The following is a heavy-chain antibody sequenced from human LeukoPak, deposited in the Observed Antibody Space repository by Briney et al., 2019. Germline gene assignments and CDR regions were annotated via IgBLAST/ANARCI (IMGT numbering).Heavy chain of an antibody. D-gene: IGHD3-10*01. Sequence: PGGSLRLSCAASGFTPTTYSMHWVRQAPGKGLEWLSFISSSSSIIHYADSVKGRFTISRDNAKNSLYLQMNSLRDEDTAVYYCARSPDASGLFEYWGQGTLVTVSS. V-gene: IGHV3-48*02. J-gene: IGHJ4*02. CDR3: ARSPDASGLFEY. CDR1: GFTPTTYS. CDR2: ISSSSSII.